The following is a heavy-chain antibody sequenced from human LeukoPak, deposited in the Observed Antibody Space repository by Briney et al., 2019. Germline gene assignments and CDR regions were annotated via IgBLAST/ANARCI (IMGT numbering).Heavy chain of an antibody. J-gene: IGHJ4*02. D-gene: IGHD2-15*01. V-gene: IGHV4-59*12. CDR3: VREIFPYCSGGSCYRRGFDY. CDR1: GGSINSYY. CDR2: IYYSGST. Sequence: TSETLSLTCTVSGGSINSYYWSWIRQPPGKGLEWIGYIYYSGSTTYNPSLKSRVTMSVDTSKNQFSLKLSSVTAADTAVYYCVREIFPYCSGGSCYRRGFDYWGQGTLVTVSS.